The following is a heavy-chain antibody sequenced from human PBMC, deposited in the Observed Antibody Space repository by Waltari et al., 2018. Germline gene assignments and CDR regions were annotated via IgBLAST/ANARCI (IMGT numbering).Heavy chain of an antibody. J-gene: IGHJ6*02. Sequence: EVQLVESGGGLIQPGGSLRLSCAASGFTVSSNYMSWVRQAPGKGLEWVSVIYSGGSTYYADSVNGRFTISRDNSKNTLYLQMNSLRAEDTAVYYCARGRTIFGVVKYYYYGMDVWGQGTTVTVSS. CDR1: GFTVSSNY. V-gene: IGHV3-53*01. CDR2: IYSGGST. D-gene: IGHD3-3*01. CDR3: ARGRTIFGVVKYYYYGMDV.